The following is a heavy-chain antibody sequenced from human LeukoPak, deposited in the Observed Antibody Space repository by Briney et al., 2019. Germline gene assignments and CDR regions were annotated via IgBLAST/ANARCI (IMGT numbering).Heavy chain of an antibody. CDR2: INRDGSST. CDR1: GFSFSSYW. CDR3: AKGKDSVAGATNDY. J-gene: IGHJ4*02. V-gene: IGHV3-74*01. Sequence: GGSLRLSCAASGFSFSSYWMHWVRQAPGKGLVWVSRINRDGSSTNYADSVKGRFTISRDNARDTLYMQMSSLRAEDTAVYYCAKGKDSVAGATNDYWGQGTLVTVSS. D-gene: IGHD6-19*01.